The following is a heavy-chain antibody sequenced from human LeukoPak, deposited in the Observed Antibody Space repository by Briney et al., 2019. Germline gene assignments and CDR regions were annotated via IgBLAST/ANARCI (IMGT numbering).Heavy chain of an antibody. J-gene: IGHJ4*02. CDR3: TRRKEGFDY. Sequence: GGSLRLSCAASGFTFSGSAMHWVRQASGKGLEWVGRIRSKANSYATAYAASVKGRFTVSRDDSKNTAYLQMNSLKTEDTAVYYCTRRKEGFDYWGQGTLATVSS. CDR1: GFTFSGSA. CDR2: IRSKANSYAT. V-gene: IGHV3-73*01.